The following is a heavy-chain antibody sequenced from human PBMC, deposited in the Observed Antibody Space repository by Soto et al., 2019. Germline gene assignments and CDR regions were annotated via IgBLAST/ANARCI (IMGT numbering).Heavy chain of an antibody. J-gene: IGHJ6*02. CDR2: ISYDGSNK. D-gene: IGHD5-12*01. Sequence: QVQLVESGGGVVQPGRSLRLSCAASGFTFSSYAMHWVRQAPGKGLEWVAVISYDGSNKYYADSVKGRFTISRDNSKNXLXXQMNSLRAEDTAVYYCARSDIVATITDYYYYGMDVWGQGTTVTVSS. CDR3: ARSDIVATITDYYYYGMDV. CDR1: GFTFSSYA. V-gene: IGHV3-30-3*01.